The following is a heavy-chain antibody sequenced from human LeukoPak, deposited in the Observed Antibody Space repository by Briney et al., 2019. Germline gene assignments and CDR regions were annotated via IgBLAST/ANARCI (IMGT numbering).Heavy chain of an antibody. CDR1: GGSFSGYY. CDR2: INHSGST. CDR3: ARSSIRLKRWFDP. V-gene: IGHV4-34*01. J-gene: IGHJ5*02. Sequence: SETLSLTCAVYGGSFSGYYWGWIRQPPGKGLEWIGEINHSGSTNYNPSLKSRVTISVDTSKNQFSLKLSSVTAADTAVYYCARSSIRLKRWFDPWGQGTLVTVSS.